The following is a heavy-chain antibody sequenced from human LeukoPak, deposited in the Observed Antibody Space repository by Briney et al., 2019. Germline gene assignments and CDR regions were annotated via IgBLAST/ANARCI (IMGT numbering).Heavy chain of an antibody. CDR3: ARGGRGWLVRAKTDFDY. Sequence: GASVTVSCKASGYTFTSYAMNWVRQAPGQGLEWMGWINTNTGNPTYAQGFTGRFVFSLDTSVSTAYLQISSLKAEDTAVYYCARGGRGWLVRAKTDFDYWGQGTLVTVSS. J-gene: IGHJ4*02. V-gene: IGHV7-4-1*02. D-gene: IGHD6-19*01. CDR1: GYTFTSYA. CDR2: INTNTGNP.